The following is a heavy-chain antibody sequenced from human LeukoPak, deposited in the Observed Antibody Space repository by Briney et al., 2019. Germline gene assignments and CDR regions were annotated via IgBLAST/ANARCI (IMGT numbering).Heavy chain of an antibody. CDR1: GYIFTSYD. J-gene: IGHJ5*02. CDR3: ARMDYYGSSGGNWFDP. Sequence: ASVKVSCKASGYIFTSYDINWVRQATGQGLEWMGWMNPNNGNTDYAQKFQGRVTMTRDTSISTAYMELSSLRSEDTAVYYCARMDYYGSSGGNWFDPWGQGTLVTVSS. D-gene: IGHD3-22*01. CDR2: MNPNNGNT. V-gene: IGHV1-8*01.